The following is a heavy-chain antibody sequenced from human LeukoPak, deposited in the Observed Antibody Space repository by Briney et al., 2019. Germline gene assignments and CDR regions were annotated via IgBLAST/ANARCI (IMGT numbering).Heavy chain of an antibody. V-gene: IGHV3-21*04. CDR2: ISDTSTYI. Sequence: GGSLRLSCVASGFTFSTYSMNWVRQAPGKGLEWVSSISDTSTYIYYADSVKGRFTISRDNAKNSLYLQMNSLRAEDTAVYYCAKAALSSSWYELDYWGQGTLVTVSS. CDR3: AKAALSSSWYELDY. CDR1: GFTFSTYS. J-gene: IGHJ4*02. D-gene: IGHD6-13*01.